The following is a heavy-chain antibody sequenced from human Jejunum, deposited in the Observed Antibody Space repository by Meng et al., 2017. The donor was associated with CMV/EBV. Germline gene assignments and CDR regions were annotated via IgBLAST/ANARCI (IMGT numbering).Heavy chain of an antibody. CDR3: AKLLSSDLDF. CDR1: GFAFSTYA. V-gene: IGHV3-30*02. J-gene: IGHJ4*02. Sequence: VSLGGSGGGVVQPGGSLRLSCVASGFAFSTYAMHWVRQAPGKGLEWVAFIRYDGSDEYYADSVKGRFTISRDNSKNTLFLQMNSLRPEDTAVYYCAKLLSSDLDFWGQGTLVTVSS. D-gene: IGHD6-25*01. CDR2: IRYDGSDE.